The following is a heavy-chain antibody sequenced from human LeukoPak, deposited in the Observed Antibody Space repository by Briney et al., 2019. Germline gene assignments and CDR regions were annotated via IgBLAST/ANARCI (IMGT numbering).Heavy chain of an antibody. Sequence: PGGSLRLSCTASGFALGSFAMHWVRQGAGKRLEYISAISVNGNTTYYDTSVKGRFVISRDNSRNKLYLQMGRLRPEDTAMYFCVRGGASGIDYWGRGALDTVS. CDR1: GFALGSFA. CDR2: ISVNGNTT. CDR3: VRGGASGIDY. V-gene: IGHV3-64*01. J-gene: IGHJ4*02. D-gene: IGHD1-26*01.